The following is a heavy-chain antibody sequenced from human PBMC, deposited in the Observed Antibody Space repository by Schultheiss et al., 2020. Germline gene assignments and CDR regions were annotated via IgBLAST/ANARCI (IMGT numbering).Heavy chain of an antibody. CDR3: AKTFYHGSGRYSDY. Sequence: GESLKISCAASGFTFSSYAMSWVRQAPGKGLEWVSYISSSGSTIYYADSVKGRFTISRDNSKNTLYLQMNSLRAEDTAVYYCAKTFYHGSGRYSDYWGQGILVNVSS. D-gene: IGHD2-21*01. CDR1: GFTFSSYA. J-gene: IGHJ4*02. CDR2: ISSSGSTI. V-gene: IGHV3-23*01.